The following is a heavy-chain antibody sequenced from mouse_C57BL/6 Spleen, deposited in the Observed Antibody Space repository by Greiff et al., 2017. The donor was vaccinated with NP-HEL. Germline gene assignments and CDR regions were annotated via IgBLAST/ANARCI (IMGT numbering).Heavy chain of an antibody. D-gene: IGHD1-1*01. CDR2: IDPEDGDT. CDR1: GFNIKDYY. J-gene: IGHJ4*01. Sequence: EVQLQQSGAELVRPGASVKLSCTASGFNIKDYYMHWVKQRPEQGLEWIGRIDPEDGDTEYAPKFQGKATMTADTSSNTAYLQLSSLTSEDTAVYYCTTTTTVVAPYYYAMDYWGQGTSVTVSS. CDR3: TTTTTVVAPYYYAMDY. V-gene: IGHV14-1*01.